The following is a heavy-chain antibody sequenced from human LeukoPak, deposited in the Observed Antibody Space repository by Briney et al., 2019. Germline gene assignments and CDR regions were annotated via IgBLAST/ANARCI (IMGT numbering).Heavy chain of an antibody. CDR2: ISGSGGST. J-gene: IGHJ4*02. V-gene: IGHV3-23*01. CDR3: AKDRRVGWFGTESGHY. CDR1: GFTFSSYA. Sequence: GGSLRLSCAASGFTFSSYAMSWVRQAPGKGLEWVSAISGSGGSTYYADSVKGRFTISRDNSKNTLYLQMNSLRAEDTAVYYCAKDRRVGWFGTESGHYWGQGTLVTVSS. D-gene: IGHD3-10*01.